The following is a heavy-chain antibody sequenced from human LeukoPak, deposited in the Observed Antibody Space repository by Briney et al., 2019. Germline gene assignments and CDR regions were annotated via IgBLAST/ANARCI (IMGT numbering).Heavy chain of an antibody. J-gene: IGHJ3*02. Sequence: GGSLRLSCAASGFTFSTYSMNWVRQAPGKGLEWVSSISSGGGSLYYADSVKGRFTISRDNAKNSLYLQMNSLRDEDTAVYSCARHYYDSSGQFLYAFDIWGQGTMVTVSS. CDR1: GFTFSTYS. D-gene: IGHD3-22*01. V-gene: IGHV3-21*01. CDR3: ARHYYDSSGQFLYAFDI. CDR2: ISSGGGSL.